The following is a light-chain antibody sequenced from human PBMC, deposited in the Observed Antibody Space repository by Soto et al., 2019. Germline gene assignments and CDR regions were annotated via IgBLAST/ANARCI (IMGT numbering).Light chain of an antibody. Sequence: DVQMTQSPSSLSASVGDRVTITCQASHDIGTYLNWYQHKPGKAPKLLIFDTSHLATGVPARFSGSGSDTYFTFTITNLQAEDFAAYYCQQFDSVPLTCGGGPHVEI. CDR2: DTS. CDR3: QQFDSVPLT. J-gene: IGKJ4*01. CDR1: HDIGTY. V-gene: IGKV1-33*01.